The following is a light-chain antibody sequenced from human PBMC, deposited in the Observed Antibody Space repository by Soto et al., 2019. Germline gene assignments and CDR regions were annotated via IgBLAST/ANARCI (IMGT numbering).Light chain of an antibody. CDR2: TAS. J-gene: IGKJ4*01. CDR3: QQDYSTPLT. Sequence: DIQMTQSPSSLSASVGDRVTITCRASQSITTYLNWYQQKPGKAPKLLIYTASSLQSGVPSRFSGGGSGTDFTLPISSLQPEDFATYYCQQDYSTPLTFGGVTKEEIK. CDR1: QSITTY. V-gene: IGKV1-39*01.